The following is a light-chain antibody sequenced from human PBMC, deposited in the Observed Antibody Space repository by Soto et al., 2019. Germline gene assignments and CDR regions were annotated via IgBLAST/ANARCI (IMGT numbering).Light chain of an antibody. CDR2: DVS. J-gene: IGLJ2*01. Sequence: QSALTQPASVSGSPGQSITISCTGTSSDVGTYNYVSWYQQHPGKAPKVMIYDVSNRPSGVSNRFSGSKSGNTASLTISGLQAEDEADYYCSSYTGSSTFVIFGGGTKLTVL. CDR1: SSDVGTYNY. V-gene: IGLV2-14*03. CDR3: SSYTGSSTFVI.